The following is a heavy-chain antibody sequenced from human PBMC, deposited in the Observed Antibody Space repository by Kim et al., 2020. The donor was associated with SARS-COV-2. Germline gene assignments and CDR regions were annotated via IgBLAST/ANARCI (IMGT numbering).Heavy chain of an antibody. V-gene: IGHV1-18*01. CDR3: ARAPQHYYDFWSGYYRPGGLHYYYGMDV. J-gene: IGHJ6*02. CDR2: ISAYNGNT. Sequence: ASVKVSCKASGYTFTSYGISWVRQAPGQGLEWMGWISAYNGNTNYAQKLQGRVTMTTDTSTSTAYMELRSLRSDDTAVYYCARAPQHYYDFWSGYYRPGGLHYYYGMDVWGQGTTVTVSS. D-gene: IGHD3-3*01. CDR1: GYTFTSYG.